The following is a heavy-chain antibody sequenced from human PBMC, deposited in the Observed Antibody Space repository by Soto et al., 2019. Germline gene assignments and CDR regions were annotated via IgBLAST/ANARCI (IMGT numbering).Heavy chain of an antibody. J-gene: IGHJ4*02. CDR2: INHSGST. CDR3: ARVFYDYTLGY. V-gene: IGHV4-34*01. CDR1: GGSFSGYY. Sequence: SETLSLTCAVYGGSFSGYYWSWIRQPPGKGLEWIGEINHSGSTNYNPSLKSRVTISVDTSKNQFSLKLSSVTAADTAVYYCARVFYDYTLGYWGKGTRVTVS. D-gene: IGHD4-4*01.